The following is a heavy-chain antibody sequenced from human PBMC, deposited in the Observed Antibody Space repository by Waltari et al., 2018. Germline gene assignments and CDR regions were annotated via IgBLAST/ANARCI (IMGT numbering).Heavy chain of an antibody. CDR1: GGSISSGGYY. CDR2: IYYSGST. J-gene: IGHJ4*02. V-gene: IGHV4-31*01. Sequence: QVQLQESGPGLVKPSQTLSLTCTVSGGSISSGGYYWSWIRQHPGKGLEWIGYIYYSGSTYYNPSLKSLVTISVDTSKNQFSLKLSSVTAADTDVYYCARVSEAAAGTIFDYWGQGTLVTVSS. CDR3: ARVSEAAAGTIFDY. D-gene: IGHD6-13*01.